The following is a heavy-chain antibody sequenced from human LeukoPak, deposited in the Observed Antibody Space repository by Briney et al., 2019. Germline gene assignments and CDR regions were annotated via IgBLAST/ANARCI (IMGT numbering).Heavy chain of an antibody. D-gene: IGHD6-13*01. CDR1: GDSVSSNSAA. V-gene: IGHV6-1*01. J-gene: IGHJ5*02. CDR3: AREARITGIAAAGTGFDP. CDR2: TCYRSKWYN. Sequence: SQTLSLTCAISGDSVSSNSAAWNWIRQSPSRGLEWLGRTCYRSKWYNDYAVSVKSRITINPDTSKNQFSLQLNSVTPEDTAVYYCAREARITGIAAAGTGFDPWGQGTLVTVSS.